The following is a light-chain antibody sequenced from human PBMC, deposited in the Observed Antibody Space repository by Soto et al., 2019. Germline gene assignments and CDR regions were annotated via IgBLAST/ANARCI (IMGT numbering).Light chain of an antibody. V-gene: IGKV1-5*01. Sequence: DIQLTKSPFTLSASVGARVTITRRGSQSISNWLAWYQQKPGKAPNLLIYAASSLQSGVPSRFSGSGSGTEFTLTISSLQPEDVATYYCLQHNSYPLTFGGGTKVDIK. J-gene: IGKJ4*01. CDR3: LQHNSYPLT. CDR1: QSISNW. CDR2: AAS.